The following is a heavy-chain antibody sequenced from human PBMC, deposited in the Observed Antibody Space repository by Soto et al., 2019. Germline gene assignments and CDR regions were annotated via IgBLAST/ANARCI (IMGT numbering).Heavy chain of an antibody. Sequence: PSETLSLTCTVSGGSISSGCYYWSWIRQHPGKGLEWIGYIYYSGSTYYNPSLKSRVTISVDTSKNQFSLKLSSVTAADTAVYYCARGWGYCSSTSCFNWFDPWGQGTLVTVSS. J-gene: IGHJ5*02. CDR1: GGSISSGCYY. CDR2: IYYSGST. CDR3: ARGWGYCSSTSCFNWFDP. D-gene: IGHD2-2*01. V-gene: IGHV4-31*03.